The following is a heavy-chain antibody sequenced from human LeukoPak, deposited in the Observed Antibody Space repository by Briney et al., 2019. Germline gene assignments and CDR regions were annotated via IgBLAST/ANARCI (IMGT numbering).Heavy chain of an antibody. CDR2: IKQDGSEK. Sequence: GGSLRLSCAASGFTFSSYRMSWVRQAPGKGLEWVANIKQDGSEKHYVDSVKGRFTISRDNAKNSLYLQMNSLRAEDTAVYYCARDRDYYGSGSYYNRDPDAFDIWGQGTMVTVSS. CDR3: ARDRDYYGSGSYYNRDPDAFDI. J-gene: IGHJ3*02. CDR1: GFTFSSYR. D-gene: IGHD3-10*01. V-gene: IGHV3-7*01.